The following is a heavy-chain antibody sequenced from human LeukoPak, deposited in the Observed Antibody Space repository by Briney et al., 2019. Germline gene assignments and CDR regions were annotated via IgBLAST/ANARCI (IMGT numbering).Heavy chain of an antibody. CDR1: GFTFSSYW. D-gene: IGHD3-9*01. J-gene: IGHJ4*02. CDR2: IKEDGNEK. CDR3: ARGKLDFAS. V-gene: IGHV3-7*01. Sequence: GGSLRLSCAASGFTFSSYWMSWVRQAPGKGLEWVANIKEDGNEKYYVDSVKGRFTISRDNAKNAVYLQMNSLTAEDTAVYYCARGKLDFASWGQGTLVTVSS.